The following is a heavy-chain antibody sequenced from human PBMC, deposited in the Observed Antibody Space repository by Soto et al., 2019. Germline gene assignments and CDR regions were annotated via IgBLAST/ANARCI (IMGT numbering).Heavy chain of an antibody. CDR1: GFTVSSNY. J-gene: IGHJ6*04. CDR2: IQSGGST. D-gene: IGHD2-21*01. CDR3: GRDDVHGGGVSCYGVPRDV. Sequence: EVQLVESGGGLVQPGGSLRLSCAASGFTVSSNYMSWVRQAPGKGLEWVSLIQSGGSTYYAGSVKGRFTISRDNSKNTRFLKMNSLGAEDTAGYYWGRDDVHGGGVSCYGVPRDVGGKGTRSPSPQ. V-gene: IGHV3-66*01.